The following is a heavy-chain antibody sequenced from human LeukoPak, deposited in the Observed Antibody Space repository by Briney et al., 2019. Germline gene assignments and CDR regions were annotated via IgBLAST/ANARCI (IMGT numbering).Heavy chain of an antibody. Sequence: NSSETLSLTCTVSGDSISSSNSYWGWIRQPPGKGLEWIGSIYYSGNTYYNASLKSQVSISIDTSKNQFSLRLTSVTAADTAVYYCARQTGSGLFILPGGQGTLVTVSS. D-gene: IGHD3/OR15-3a*01. J-gene: IGHJ4*02. V-gene: IGHV4-39*01. CDR2: IYYSGNT. CDR3: ARQTGSGLFILP. CDR1: GDSISSSNSY.